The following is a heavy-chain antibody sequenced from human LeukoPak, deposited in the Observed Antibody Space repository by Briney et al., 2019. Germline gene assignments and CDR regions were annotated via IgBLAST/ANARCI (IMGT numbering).Heavy chain of an antibody. V-gene: IGHV3-23*01. CDR3: AKKPATIKFPFDI. D-gene: IGHD5-24*01. CDR2: ISTTGGYT. CDR1: GFSFNTYD. Sequence: PGGSLRLPCVGSGFSFNTYDMGCVRQTPGKGLEWVSAISTTGGYTEHADSVKGRFTISRDNSQNTLFLQMHSQRAEDTVVYYCAKKPATIKFPFDIWGQGTLVTVSP. J-gene: IGHJ4*02.